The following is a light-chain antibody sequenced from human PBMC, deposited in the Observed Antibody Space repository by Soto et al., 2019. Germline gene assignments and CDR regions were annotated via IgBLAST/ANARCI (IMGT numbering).Light chain of an antibody. Sequence: EIVMTQSPATLSVSPGERATLSCRASQSVSSNLAWYQQKPGQAPRLLIYGASTRATGIPARFSGSGSGTEFTLTISSLQXEDFAVYYCQLYNNWLFTFGPGTKVDIK. CDR2: GAS. V-gene: IGKV3-15*01. CDR3: QLYNNWLFT. CDR1: QSVSSN. J-gene: IGKJ3*01.